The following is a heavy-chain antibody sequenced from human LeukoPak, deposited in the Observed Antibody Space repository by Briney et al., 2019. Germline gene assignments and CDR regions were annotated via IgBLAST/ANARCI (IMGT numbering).Heavy chain of an antibody. D-gene: IGHD2-15*01. V-gene: IGHV3-30*18. CDR2: ITYDGSNK. CDR3: AKDPGPLVADY. CDR1: GFTFSNYD. J-gene: IGHJ4*02. Sequence: GGSLRLSCAVSGFTFSNYDMHWVRQAPGKGVEWVAVITYDGSNKFYADSVKGRFTISRDNSKNTLYLQMNSLRAEDTAVYYCAKDPGPLVADYWGQGTLVTVSS.